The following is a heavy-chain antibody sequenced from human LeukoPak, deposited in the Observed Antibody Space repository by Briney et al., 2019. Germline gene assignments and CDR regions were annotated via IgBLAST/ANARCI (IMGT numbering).Heavy chain of an antibody. V-gene: IGHV1-8*01. CDR3: ARLAAVALGDFDY. J-gene: IGHJ4*02. Sequence: GASVKVSCKASGYTFTSYDINWVRQATGQGLEWMGWMNPNSGNTGYAQKFQGRVTMTRNTSISTAYTELSSLRSEDTAVYYCARLAAVALGDFDYWGQGTLVTVSS. CDR1: GYTFTSYD. D-gene: IGHD6-25*01. CDR2: MNPNSGNT.